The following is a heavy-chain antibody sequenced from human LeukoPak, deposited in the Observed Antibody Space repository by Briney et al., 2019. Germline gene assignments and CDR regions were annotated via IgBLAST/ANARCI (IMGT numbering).Heavy chain of an antibody. CDR1: GFTFSSYS. V-gene: IGHV3-21*01. J-gene: IGHJ5*02. CDR3: ARGLKGVTGIAAYL. D-gene: IGHD6-13*01. CDR2: ISSSSSYI. Sequence: PGGSLRLSCAASGFTFSSYSMNWVRQAPGKGLEWVSSISSSSSYIYYADSVKGRFTISRDNAKNSLYLQMNSLRAEDTAVYYCARGLKGVTGIAAYLWGQGTLVIVSS.